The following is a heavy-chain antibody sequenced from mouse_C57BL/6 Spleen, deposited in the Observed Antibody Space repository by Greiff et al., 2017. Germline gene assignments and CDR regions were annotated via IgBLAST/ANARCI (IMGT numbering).Heavy chain of an antibody. V-gene: IGHV5-9*01. Sequence: EVQVVESGGGLVKPGGSLKLSCAASGFTFSSYTMSWVRQTPEKRLEWVATISGGGGNTYYPDSVKGRFTISRDNAKNTLYLQMSSLRSEDTALYYCARQGDYEEAGFAYWGQGTLVTVSA. CDR2: ISGGGGNT. CDR1: GFTFSSYT. J-gene: IGHJ3*01. CDR3: ARQGDYEEAGFAY. D-gene: IGHD2-4*01.